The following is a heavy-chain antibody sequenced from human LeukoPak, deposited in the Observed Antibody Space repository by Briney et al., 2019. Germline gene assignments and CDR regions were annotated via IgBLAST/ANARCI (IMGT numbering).Heavy chain of an antibody. CDR2: ISAYNGNT. Sequence: GASVKVSCKASGYTFTSYGISWVRQAPGQGLEWMGWISAYNGNTNYAQKLQGRVTMTTDTSTSTAYMELRSLRSDDTAVYYCAREVKLPNYYYYMDVWGKGTTVTVSS. D-gene: IGHD3-16*01. CDR1: GYTFTSYG. V-gene: IGHV1-18*01. CDR3: AREVKLPNYYYYMDV. J-gene: IGHJ6*03.